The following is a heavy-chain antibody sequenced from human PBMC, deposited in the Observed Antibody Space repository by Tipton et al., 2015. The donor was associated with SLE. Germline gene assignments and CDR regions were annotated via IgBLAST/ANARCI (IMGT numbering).Heavy chain of an antibody. Sequence: TLSLTCTVSGGSISSSSYYWGWIRQPPGKGLEWIGSIYYSGSTYYNPSLKSRVTISVDTSKNQFSLKLSSVTAADTAVYYCARDGTIFGVVTPPYYYGMDVWGQGTTVTVSS. D-gene: IGHD3-3*01. V-gene: IGHV4-39*07. CDR3: ARDGTIFGVVTPPYYYGMDV. CDR2: IYYSGST. J-gene: IGHJ6*02. CDR1: GGSISSSSYY.